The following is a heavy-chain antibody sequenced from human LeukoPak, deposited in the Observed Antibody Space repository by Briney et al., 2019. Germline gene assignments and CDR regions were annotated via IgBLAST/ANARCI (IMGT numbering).Heavy chain of an antibody. J-gene: IGHJ4*02. CDR3: ARGAYSGSYGY. CDR2: ISHDGSEK. Sequence: GGSLRLSCAASGFPFSSHWLSWFRQSPGKGLEWVAHISHDGSEKHYVDSVKGRFTISRDNAKNSLYLQMNSLRAEDTAVYYCARGAYSGSYGYWGQGTLVTVSS. V-gene: IGHV3-7*01. D-gene: IGHD1-26*01. CDR1: GFPFSSHW.